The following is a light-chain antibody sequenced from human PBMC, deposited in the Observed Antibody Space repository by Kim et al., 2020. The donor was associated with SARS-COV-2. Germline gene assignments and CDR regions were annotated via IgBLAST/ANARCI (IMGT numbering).Light chain of an antibody. CDR1: QSVLYSSNNKNY. CDR2: WAS. Sequence: ATINCKSSQSVLYSSNNKNYLAWYQQKPGQPPKLLIYWASTRESGVPYRFSGSGSGTDFTLTISSLQAEDVAVYYCQQYYSTPRWTFGQGTKLEI. V-gene: IGKV4-1*01. CDR3: QQYYSTPRWT. J-gene: IGKJ2*02.